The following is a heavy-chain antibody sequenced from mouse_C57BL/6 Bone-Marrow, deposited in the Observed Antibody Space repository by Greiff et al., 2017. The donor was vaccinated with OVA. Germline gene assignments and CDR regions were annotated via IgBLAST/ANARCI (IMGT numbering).Heavy chain of an antibody. J-gene: IGHJ4*01. Sequence: VKLQESGPGLVAPSQSLSITCTVSGFSLTSYAISWVRQPPGKGLEWLGGIWTGGGTNYNSALKSRLSIRKDNSKSRVVLKKSSLQTDDTAGYYCAGRRFPYGMDYWGKGTSLTVSS. CDR3: AGRRFPYGMDY. CDR1: GFSLTSYA. CDR2: IWTGGGT. V-gene: IGHV2-9-1*01.